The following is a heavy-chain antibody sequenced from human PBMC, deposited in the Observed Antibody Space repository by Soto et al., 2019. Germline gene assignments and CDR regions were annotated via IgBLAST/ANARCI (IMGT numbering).Heavy chain of an antibody. CDR2: ISAYNGNT. J-gene: IGHJ4*02. V-gene: IGHV1-18*01. CDR1: GYTFTNYI. Sequence: QVQLVQSGAEVKKPGASVKVSCKASGYTFTNYIISWVRQAPGQGLEWMGWISAYNGNTKYAQKLQGRVTMTIDTSTSTASMELRSLRSDDTAVYYCARDTPPPDDWGQGTLVTVSS. CDR3: ARDTPPPDD.